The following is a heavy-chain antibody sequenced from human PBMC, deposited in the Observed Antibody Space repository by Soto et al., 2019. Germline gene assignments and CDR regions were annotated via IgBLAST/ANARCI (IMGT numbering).Heavy chain of an antibody. J-gene: IGHJ6*02. D-gene: IGHD3-3*01. Sequence: SETLSLTCTVSGGSVSSGSYYWNWIRQPPGKGLEWIGYMYSSGSTKCNPSLKSRVTISADTSKSQFSLKLNSVTAADTAVYYCARGSGSYFYYGMGVWGQGTTVTVSS. V-gene: IGHV4-61*01. CDR2: MYSSGST. CDR1: GGSVSSGSYY. CDR3: ARGSGSYFYYGMGV.